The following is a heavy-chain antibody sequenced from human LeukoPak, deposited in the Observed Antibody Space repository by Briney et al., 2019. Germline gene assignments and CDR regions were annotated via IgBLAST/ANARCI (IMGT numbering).Heavy chain of an antibody. V-gene: IGHV3-53*01. CDR1: GFTVSSNY. CDR3: ATAYYDILTGYYGAPFDY. CDR2: IYSGGST. J-gene: IGHJ4*02. D-gene: IGHD3-9*01. Sequence: GGSLRLSWAASGFTVSSNYMSWVRQAPGKGLEWVSVIYSGGSTYYADSVKGRFTISRDNSKNTLYLQMNSLRAEDTAVYYCATAYYDILTGYYGAPFDYWGQGTLVTVSS.